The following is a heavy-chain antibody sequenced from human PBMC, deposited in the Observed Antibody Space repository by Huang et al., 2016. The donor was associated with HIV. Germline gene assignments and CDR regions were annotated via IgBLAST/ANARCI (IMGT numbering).Heavy chain of an antibody. D-gene: IGHD3-22*01. CDR1: GYSFTSYW. Sequence: EVQLVQSGAELKKPGESLKISCKGSGYSFTSYWIGWVRQMPGKGLDWRGITDPGDSEGRYSPSVQGQVTISADKSISTAYLQWSSLTASDTAMYYCARQPPTNYYSNDAFDIWGQGTVVTVSS. V-gene: IGHV5-51*01. CDR2: TDPGDSEG. CDR3: ARQPPTNYYSNDAFDI. J-gene: IGHJ3*02.